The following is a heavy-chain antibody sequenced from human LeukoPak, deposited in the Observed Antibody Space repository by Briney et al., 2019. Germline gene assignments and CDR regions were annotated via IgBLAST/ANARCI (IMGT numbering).Heavy chain of an antibody. D-gene: IGHD3-10*01. CDR1: GFTLTRFA. Sequence: GGSLSLSCAPSGFTLTRFATSWVRHAPGGGLEWVSAISSSGGRTYYTDSVKGRFTIARDNAKNSLYLQTNSLRAEDTAVYYCARAGQEWFGELGFDQWGQGTLVIVSS. J-gene: IGHJ4*02. CDR2: ISSSGGRT. V-gene: IGHV3-23*01. CDR3: ARAGQEWFGELGFDQ.